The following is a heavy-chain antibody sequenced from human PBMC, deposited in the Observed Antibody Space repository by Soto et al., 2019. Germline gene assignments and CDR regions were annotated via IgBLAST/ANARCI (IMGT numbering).Heavy chain of an antibody. CDR1: GYTFSNFG. J-gene: IGHJ6*03. CDR3: ARGVRVSAYLDYYMDV. V-gene: IGHV1-18*01. CDR2: INPDNGDT. Sequence: QVQLVQSGAEVKKPGASLKVSCKASGYTFSNFGVSWVRQAPGQGLEWIGWINPDNGDTNYGQKFQGRATMTPATFTNTAYMEVRGLRSDDTAVYYCARGVRVSAYLDYYMDVWGEGTTVTVSS. D-gene: IGHD3-10*02.